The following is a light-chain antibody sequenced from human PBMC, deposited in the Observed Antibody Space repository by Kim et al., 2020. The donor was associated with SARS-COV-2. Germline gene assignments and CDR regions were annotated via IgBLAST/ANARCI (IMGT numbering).Light chain of an antibody. Sequence: VSVSPGQTASITCSGDKLGDKYACWYQQKPGQSPVLVIYQDSKRPSGIPERFSGSNSGNTATLTISGTHAMDEADYYCQAWDSSVVFGGGTQLTVL. CDR3: QAWDSSVV. V-gene: IGLV3-1*01. CDR2: QDS. J-gene: IGLJ2*01. CDR1: KLGDKY.